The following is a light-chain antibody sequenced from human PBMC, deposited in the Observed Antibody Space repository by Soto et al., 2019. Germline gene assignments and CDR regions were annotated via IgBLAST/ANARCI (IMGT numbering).Light chain of an antibody. CDR1: RDITDY. Sequence: DIQMTQSPSSLSASVGDRVTINCRSSRDITDYLAWYQAKPGQVPKLLIYTASTLQSGVPSRFTTSGSGTDFTLTITGLQPEDFATYYCQNYNRAPWTFGQGTKGDI. CDR2: TAS. V-gene: IGKV1-27*01. CDR3: QNYNRAPWT. J-gene: IGKJ1*01.